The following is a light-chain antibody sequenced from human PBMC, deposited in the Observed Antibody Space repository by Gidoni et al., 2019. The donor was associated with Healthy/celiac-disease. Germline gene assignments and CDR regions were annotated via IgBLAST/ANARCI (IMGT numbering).Light chain of an antibody. CDR3: QQFNSYPS. CDR1: QRISSA. V-gene: IGKV1-13*02. CDR2: DAS. Sequence: AIQLTQSPSSLSASVGDRVTITCRASQRISSAVAWYQQKPGKAPKLLIYDASSLESGVPSRFSGSGSGTDFTLTISSLQPEDFATYYCQQFNSYPSFGPGTKVDIK. J-gene: IGKJ3*01.